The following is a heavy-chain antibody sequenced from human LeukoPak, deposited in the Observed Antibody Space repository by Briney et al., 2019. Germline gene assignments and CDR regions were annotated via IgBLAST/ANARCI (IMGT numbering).Heavy chain of an antibody. V-gene: IGHV3-30*01. CDR3: ASGYDSSGPPFDP. D-gene: IGHD3-22*01. CDR2: ISYDGSNK. J-gene: IGHJ5*02. Sequence: GGSLRLSCAASGSTFSSYAMHWVRQAPGKGLEWVAVISYDGSNKYYADSVKGRFTISRDNSKNTLYLQMNSLRAEDTAVYYCASGYDSSGPPFDPWGQGTLVTVSS. CDR1: GSTFSSYA.